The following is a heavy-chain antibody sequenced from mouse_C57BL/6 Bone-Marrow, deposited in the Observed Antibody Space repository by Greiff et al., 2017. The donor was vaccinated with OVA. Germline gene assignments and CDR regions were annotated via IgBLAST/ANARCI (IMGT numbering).Heavy chain of an antibody. CDR3: AKNEGMVPYYFDY. CDR2: IWSGGST. D-gene: IGHD2-10*02. CDR1: GFSLTSYG. Sequence: VKVVESGPGLVQPSQSLSITCTVSGFSLTSYGVHWVRQPPGKGLEWLGVIWSGGSTDYNAAFISRLSISKDNSKSQVFFKMNSLQADDTAIYYCAKNEGMVPYYFDYWGQGTTLTVSS. V-gene: IGHV2-4*01. J-gene: IGHJ2*01.